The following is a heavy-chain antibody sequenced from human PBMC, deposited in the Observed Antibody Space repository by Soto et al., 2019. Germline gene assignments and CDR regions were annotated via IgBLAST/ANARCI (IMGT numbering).Heavy chain of an antibody. CDR1: GDFIRNYY. J-gene: IGHJ4*02. V-gene: IGHV4-59*01. D-gene: IGHD3-22*01. CDR2: IYDSGFT. Sequence: SETLSLTCTLSGDFIRNYYWSWIRQPPGKGLEWIGYIYDSGFTNYNPSLKSRVTISADTSKNQFSLKLTSVTAADTAVYYCARDRAYYDSNGFYFDYWGQGTLVTVSS. CDR3: ARDRAYYDSNGFYFDY.